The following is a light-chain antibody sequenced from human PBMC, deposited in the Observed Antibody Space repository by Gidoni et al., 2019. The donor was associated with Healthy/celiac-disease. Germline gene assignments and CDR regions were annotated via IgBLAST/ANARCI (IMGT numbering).Light chain of an antibody. CDR3: QQYYSTSGYT. CDR2: WAS. Sequence: DIVMTQSPDSLAVSLGERATINCKSSQSVLYSSNNKNYLAWYQQKPGQPPKLLIYWASTRESGVPDRFSGSGSGTDFTLTISSLQAEDVAVYYCQQYYSTSGYTFGQXTKLEIK. J-gene: IGKJ2*01. CDR1: QSVLYSSNNKNY. V-gene: IGKV4-1*01.